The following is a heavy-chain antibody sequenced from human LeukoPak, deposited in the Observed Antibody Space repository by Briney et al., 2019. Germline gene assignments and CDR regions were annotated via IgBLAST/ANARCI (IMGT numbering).Heavy chain of an antibody. Sequence: SETLSLTCTVSGCSMRTYYWIWIRQPPGKGLEWIGYIHHNGSTNCNPPLKSRVTLSVDMSKKQVSLKLNSVTAADTAVYFCATIAAAETRWGRGTLVTVSS. J-gene: IGHJ4*02. CDR2: IHHNGST. CDR1: GCSMRTYY. CDR3: ATIAAAETR. V-gene: IGHV4-4*08. D-gene: IGHD6-13*01.